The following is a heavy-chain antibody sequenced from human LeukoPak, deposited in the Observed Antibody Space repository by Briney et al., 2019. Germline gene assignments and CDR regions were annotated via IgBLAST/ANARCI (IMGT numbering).Heavy chain of an antibody. V-gene: IGHV3-7*01. D-gene: IGHD3-22*01. Sequence: GGSLRLSCEGSGFTFSNYWMGWVRQAPGKGLQWVANIKTDGSEKYYVDSVKGRFIISRDNAKNSLYLQMNSLRAEDTAVYYCATYSSLNRREFQYWGQGTLLTVSS. CDR1: GFTFSNYW. J-gene: IGHJ1*01. CDR2: IKTDGSEK. CDR3: ATYSSLNRREFQY.